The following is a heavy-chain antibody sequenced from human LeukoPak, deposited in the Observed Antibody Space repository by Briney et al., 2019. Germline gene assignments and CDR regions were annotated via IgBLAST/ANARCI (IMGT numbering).Heavy chain of an antibody. CDR2: VNSDGGST. Sequence: GGSLRLSCAASGFTFSNYAMTWVRQAPGKGLEWVSGVNSDGGSTYYADSVRGRFTISRDNSKNTLYLQMNSLRAEDTAVYYCAKGISKPDYWGQGTLVTVSS. J-gene: IGHJ4*02. CDR3: AKGISKPDY. CDR1: GFTFSNYA. D-gene: IGHD4-11*01. V-gene: IGHV3-23*01.